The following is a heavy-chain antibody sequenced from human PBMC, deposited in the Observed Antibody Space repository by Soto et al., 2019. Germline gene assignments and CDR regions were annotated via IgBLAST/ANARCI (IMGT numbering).Heavy chain of an antibody. CDR2: ISTDSSNT. CDR1: GGSFSDFY. CDR3: ATYGMDV. Sequence: GGSLRLSCVASGGSFSDFYMSWIRKAPGKGLEWVSHISTDSSNTKYGDSVKGRFTVSRDNAKRSLYLQMNSLRVEDTGIYYCATYGMDVWGQGTTVTVSS. V-gene: IGHV3-11*06. J-gene: IGHJ6*02.